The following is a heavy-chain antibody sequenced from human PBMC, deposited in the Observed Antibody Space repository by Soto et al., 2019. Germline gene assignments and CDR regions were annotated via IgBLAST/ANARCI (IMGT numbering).Heavy chain of an antibody. CDR2: INGDGSTA. CDR3: ARPRYDGSGTPFDH. CDR1: GFTFRSYW. Sequence: PGGSLRLSCAASGFTFRSYWMHWVRQVPGKGLVWVSGINGDGSTATYADSVKGRFIISRDNAKNMLYLQMNSLTAEDTAVYYCARPRYDGSGTPFDHWGQGTLVTVSS. V-gene: IGHV3-74*01. J-gene: IGHJ4*02. D-gene: IGHD3-22*01.